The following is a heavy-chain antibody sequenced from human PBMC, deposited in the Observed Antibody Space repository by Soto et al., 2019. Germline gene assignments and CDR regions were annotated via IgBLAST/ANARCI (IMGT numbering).Heavy chain of an antibody. CDR3: AREGSSSWACYYYYYYMDV. D-gene: IGHD6-13*01. CDR2: IIPILGIA. Sequence: QVQLVQSGAEVKKPGSSVKVSCKASGGTFSSYTISWVRQAPGQGLEWMGRIIPILGIANYAQKFQGRVTITAYKSTSTAYMELSSLRSEDTAVYYCAREGSSSWACYYYYYYMDVWGKGTTVTVS. V-gene: IGHV1-69*08. CDR1: GGTFSSYT. J-gene: IGHJ6*03.